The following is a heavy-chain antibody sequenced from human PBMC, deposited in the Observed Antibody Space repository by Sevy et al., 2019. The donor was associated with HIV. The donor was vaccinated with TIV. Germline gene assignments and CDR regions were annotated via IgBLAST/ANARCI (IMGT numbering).Heavy chain of an antibody. CDR1: GFTFGDYA. Sequence: GGSLRLSCTASGFTFGDYAMSWVRQAPGKGLEWVGFIRSKAYGRTTEYAVSVKGRITISRDDSKSIAYLQMNSLKTEDTAVYYCTRDFYSYGGYYFDYWGQGTLVTVSS. V-gene: IGHV3-49*04. J-gene: IGHJ4*02. D-gene: IGHD4-17*01. CDR3: TRDFYSYGGYYFDY. CDR2: IRSKAYGRTT.